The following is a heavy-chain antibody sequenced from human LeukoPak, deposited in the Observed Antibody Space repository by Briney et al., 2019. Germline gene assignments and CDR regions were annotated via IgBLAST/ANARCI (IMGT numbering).Heavy chain of an antibody. CDR1: GGSISSSSYY. D-gene: IGHD3-9*01. J-gene: IGHJ4*02. Sequence: SETLSLTCTVSGGSISSSSYYWSWIRQPPGKGLEWIGEINHSGSTNYNPSLKSRVTISVDTSKNQFSLKLSSVTAADTAVYYCARHEYDILPDYWGQGTLVTVSS. V-gene: IGHV4-39*01. CDR2: INHSGST. CDR3: ARHEYDILPDY.